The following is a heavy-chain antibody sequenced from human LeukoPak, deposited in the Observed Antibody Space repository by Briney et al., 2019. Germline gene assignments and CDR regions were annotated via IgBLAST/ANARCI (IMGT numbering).Heavy chain of an antibody. CDR2: IYSGGST. Sequence: PGGSLSLSCAASGFTVSSNYMSWVRQAPGKGLEWVSVIYSGGSTYYADSVKGRFTISRDNSKNTLYLQMNSLRAEDTAVYYCARAPDYYDSSGYYPVYYYYGMDVWGQGTTVTVSS. D-gene: IGHD3-22*01. CDR3: ARAPDYYDSSGYYPVYYYYGMDV. CDR1: GFTVSSNY. J-gene: IGHJ6*02. V-gene: IGHV3-66*01.